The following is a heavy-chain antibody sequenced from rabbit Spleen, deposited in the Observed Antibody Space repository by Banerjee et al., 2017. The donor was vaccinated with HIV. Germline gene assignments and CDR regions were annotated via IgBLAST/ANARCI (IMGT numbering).Heavy chain of an antibody. CDR1: GFSFSSSDY. D-gene: IGHD8-1*01. CDR3: ARDTGSSFSSYGMDL. V-gene: IGHV1S40*01. CDR2: ITGSSSDFT. J-gene: IGHJ6*01. Sequence: QSLEESGGDLVKPGASLTLTCTASGFSFSSSDYMCWVRQAPGKGLEWISCITGSSSDFTYSATWAKGRFTISKTSSTTVTLQMTSLTVADTATYFCARDTGSSFSSYGMDLWGPGTLAPS.